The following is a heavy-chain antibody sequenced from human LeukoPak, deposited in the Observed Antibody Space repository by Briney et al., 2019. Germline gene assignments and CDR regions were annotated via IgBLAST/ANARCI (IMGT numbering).Heavy chain of an antibody. V-gene: IGHV4-61*08. CDR1: GGSVSSGGYY. J-gene: IGHJ4*02. CDR3: ARGGSSGWYVDYFDY. CDR2: IYYSGST. Sequence: SETLSLTCTVSGGSVSSGGYYWSWIRQPPGKGLEWIGYIYYSGSTNYNPSLKSRVTISVDTSKNQFSLKLSSVTAADTAVYYCARGGSSGWYVDYFDYWGQGTLVTVSS. D-gene: IGHD6-19*01.